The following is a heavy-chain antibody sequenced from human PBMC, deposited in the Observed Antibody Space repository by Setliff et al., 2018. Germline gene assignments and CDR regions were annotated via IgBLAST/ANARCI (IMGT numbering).Heavy chain of an antibody. Sequence: SETLSLTCTVSGGSITNFYWNWIRQSPGKGLEWIGYIYPSGITNYNPSLKSRLTMSVDTSKNQFSLHLSSMTAADTAVYYCARQPPLNWAIPFDLWGQGKRVTVSS. D-gene: IGHD7-27*01. V-gene: IGHV4-59*08. CDR3: ARQPPLNWAIPFDL. CDR2: IYPSGIT. CDR1: GGSITNFY. J-gene: IGHJ3*01.